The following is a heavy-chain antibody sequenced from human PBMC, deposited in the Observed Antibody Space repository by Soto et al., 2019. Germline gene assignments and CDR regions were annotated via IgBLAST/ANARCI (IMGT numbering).Heavy chain of an antibody. CDR1: GFTFSSYA. CDR2: ISGSGGST. CDR3: AKDYAERATINDYFDY. J-gene: IGHJ4*02. D-gene: IGHD5-12*01. Sequence: GGSLRLSCAASGFTFSSYAMSWVRQAPGKGLEWVSAISGSGGSTYYADSVKGRFTISRDNSKNTLYLQMNSLRAEDTAVYYCAKDYAERATINDYFDYWGQGTLVTVSS. V-gene: IGHV3-23*01.